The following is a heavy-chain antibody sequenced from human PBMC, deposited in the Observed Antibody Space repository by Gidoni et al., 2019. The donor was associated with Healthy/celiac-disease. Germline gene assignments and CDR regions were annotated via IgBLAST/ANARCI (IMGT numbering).Heavy chain of an antibody. D-gene: IGHD3-10*01. CDR3: ARHDAGYGSGSYYNSDY. Sequence: QLQLQESGPGLVKPSETLSLTCTVSGGSISSSSYYWGWIRQPPGKGLEWIGSSYYSGSTYYNPSLKIRVTISVDTSKNQFSLKLSSVTAADTAVYYCARHDAGYGSGSYYNSDYWGQGTLVTVSS. CDR2: SYYSGST. V-gene: IGHV4-39*01. CDR1: GGSISSSSYY. J-gene: IGHJ4*02.